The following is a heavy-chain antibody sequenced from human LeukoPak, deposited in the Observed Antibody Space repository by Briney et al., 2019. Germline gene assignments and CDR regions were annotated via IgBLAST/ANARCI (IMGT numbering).Heavy chain of an antibody. V-gene: IGHV1-2*02. J-gene: IGHJ4*02. D-gene: IGHD5-24*01. CDR1: GYTFTGYY. Sequence: ASVKVSCKASGYTFTGYYIHWVRQAPGQGLEWMGWINPISGGTNYAEKFQGRVTTTRDTSINTAYMEVTRLTSGDTAVYYCAREDGSFDYWGQGTLVIVSS. CDR3: AREDGSFDY. CDR2: INPISGGT.